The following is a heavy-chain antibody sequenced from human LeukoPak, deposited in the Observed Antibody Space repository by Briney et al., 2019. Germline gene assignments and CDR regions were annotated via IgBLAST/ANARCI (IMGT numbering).Heavy chain of an antibody. Sequence: GASVKVSCKASGYTFTGYYMHWVRQAPGQGLQWMGWINPNSGGTNYAQKFQGRVTMTRDTSISTAYMELSRLRSDDTAVYFFKRRSGYDILTGYYRPELDYWGQGTLVTVSS. J-gene: IGHJ4*02. CDR2: INPNSGGT. CDR1: GYTFTGYY. D-gene: IGHD3-9*01. CDR3: KRRSGYDILTGYYRPELDY. V-gene: IGHV1-2*02.